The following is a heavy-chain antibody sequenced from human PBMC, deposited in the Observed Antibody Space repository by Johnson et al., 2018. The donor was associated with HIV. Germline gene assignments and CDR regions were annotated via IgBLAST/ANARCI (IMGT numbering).Heavy chain of an antibody. CDR3: AKETRDGRCAFDI. D-gene: IGHD2-15*01. Sequence: QMQLVESGGGVVQPGGSLRLSCKASGFTFSNYGIHWVRQAPGKGLEWVTFIQFDGSHKYSADFVKGRFTISRDTSKKSVFLQMNSLRPEDTAVYYCAKETRDGRCAFDIWGQGTLVTVSS. J-gene: IGHJ3*02. CDR1: GFTFSNYG. V-gene: IGHV3-30*02. CDR2: IQFDGSHK.